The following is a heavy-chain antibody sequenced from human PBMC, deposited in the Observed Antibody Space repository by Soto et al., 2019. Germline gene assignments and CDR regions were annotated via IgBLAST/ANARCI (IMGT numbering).Heavy chain of an antibody. V-gene: IGHV1-18*01. CDR1: GYTFTSYG. CDR2: ISAYNGNT. D-gene: IGHD1-20*01. CDR3: ASRYNWNPRGAFDI. J-gene: IGHJ3*02. Sequence: GASVKVSCKASGYTFTSYGISWVRQAPGQGLEWMGWISAYNGNTNYAQKLQGRVTMTTDTSTSTAYMELRSLRSDDTAVYYCASRYNWNPRGAFDIWDQGTMVTVSS.